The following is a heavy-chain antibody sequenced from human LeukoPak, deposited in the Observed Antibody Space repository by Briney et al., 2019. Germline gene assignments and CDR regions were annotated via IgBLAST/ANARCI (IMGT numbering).Heavy chain of an antibody. D-gene: IGHD4-11*01. Sequence: GESLKISCKGYGDSFTSYWIGWVRQMPGKGLEWMGIIYPGDSDTRYSPSFQGQVTISADKSISTAYLQWSSLKASDTAMYYCASQYGLTGSHYYYYYMDVWGKGTTVTVSS. V-gene: IGHV5-51*01. CDR2: IYPGDSDT. J-gene: IGHJ6*03. CDR1: GDSFTSYW. CDR3: ASQYGLTGSHYYYYYMDV.